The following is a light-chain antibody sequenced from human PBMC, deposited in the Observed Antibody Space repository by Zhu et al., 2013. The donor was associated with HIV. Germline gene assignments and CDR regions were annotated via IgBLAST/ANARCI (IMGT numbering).Light chain of an antibody. CDR3: QQRDDWVT. CDR2: GAS. J-gene: IGKJ4*01. CDR1: QSISIN. Sequence: EIVMTQSPGTLSVSPGGRATLSCRASQSISINLAWYQQKPGQAPRLLIYGASTRATGIPDRFSGSGSGTDFTLTISNLEPEDSAVYYCQQRDDWVTFGGGTKVEI. V-gene: IGKV3D-15*01.